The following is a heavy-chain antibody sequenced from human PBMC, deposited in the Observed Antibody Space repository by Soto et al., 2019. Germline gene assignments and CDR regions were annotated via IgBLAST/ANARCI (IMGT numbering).Heavy chain of an antibody. V-gene: IGHV3-23*01. CDR2: ISGSGDRT. CDR1: GITISNYP. Sequence: EVQLLESGGGLVQAGGSLRLSCAASGITISNYPMSWVRQAPGKGLDWVSGISGSGDRTYYADSAKGRFTISKDISKNSLSLKLDSLGVEDTAVYLCVKDDGGYPSTAPHWGKGTLVTVSS. D-gene: IGHD3-22*01. CDR3: VKDDGGYPSTAPH. J-gene: IGHJ4*02.